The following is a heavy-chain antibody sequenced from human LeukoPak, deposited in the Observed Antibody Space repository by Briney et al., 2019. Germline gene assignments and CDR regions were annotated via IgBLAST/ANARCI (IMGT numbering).Heavy chain of an antibody. D-gene: IGHD2/OR15-2a*01. Sequence: PGGFLRLSCAASGFTFSDYYMSWIRQAPGQGLEWVSYISSSTGYTNYADSVKGRFTISRDNAKNSLYLQMNSLRAEDTAVYYCARVGQEYYYGMDVWGQGTTVTVSS. V-gene: IGHV3-11*06. CDR2: ISSSTGYT. J-gene: IGHJ6*02. CDR3: ARVGQEYYYGMDV. CDR1: GFTFSDYY.